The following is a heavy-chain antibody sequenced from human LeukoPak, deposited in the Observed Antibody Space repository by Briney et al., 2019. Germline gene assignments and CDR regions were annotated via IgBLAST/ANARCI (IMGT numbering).Heavy chain of an antibody. D-gene: IGHD3-22*01. Sequence: PSETLSLTRAVYGGSFSGYYWSRIRQPPGKGLEWIGEINHSGSTNYNPSLKSRVTISVDTSKNQFSLKLSSVTAADTAVYYCARATYYYDSSGYYPSPSYFDYWGQGTLVTVSS. CDR2: INHSGST. CDR1: GGSFSGYY. V-gene: IGHV4-34*01. J-gene: IGHJ4*02. CDR3: ARATYYYDSSGYYPSPSYFDY.